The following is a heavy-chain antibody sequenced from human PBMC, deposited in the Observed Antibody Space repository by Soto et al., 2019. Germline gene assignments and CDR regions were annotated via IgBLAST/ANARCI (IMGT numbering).Heavy chain of an antibody. Sequence: SETLSLTCAVYGGSFSGYYWSWIRQPPGKGLEWIGEINHSGSTNYNPSLKSRVTISVDTSKNQFSLELSSVTAADTAVYYCARGLGSLTGTTLDYYGMDVWGQGTTVTVSS. V-gene: IGHV4-34*01. CDR2: INHSGST. CDR3: ARGLGSLTGTTLDYYGMDV. D-gene: IGHD1-20*01. J-gene: IGHJ6*02. CDR1: GGSFSGYY.